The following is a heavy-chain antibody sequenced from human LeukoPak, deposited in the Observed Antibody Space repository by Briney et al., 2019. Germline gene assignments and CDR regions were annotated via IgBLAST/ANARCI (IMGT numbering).Heavy chain of an antibody. CDR1: GFTFSTYN. J-gene: IGHJ6*02. D-gene: IGHD2-2*01. CDR2: IGSSGSTK. V-gene: IGHV3-48*04. CDR3: ATYCSSTSCYRTRYMDV. Sequence: PGGSLRLSCAASGFTFSTYNMNWVRQAPGKGLEWLSYIGSSGSTKYYADSVKGRFTISRDNAENSLYLQMNSLRAEDTAVYYCATYCSSTSCYRTRYMDVWGQGATVTVSS.